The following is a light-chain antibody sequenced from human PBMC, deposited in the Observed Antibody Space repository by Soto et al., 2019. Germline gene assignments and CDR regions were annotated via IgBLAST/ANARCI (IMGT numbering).Light chain of an antibody. Sequence: DIQMTPSPYSLSSSLGDRVTITCLASQGVNNYLAWYQQKPGKAPNLLIYDASNLETGVPSRFSGGGSGTHFTFTISNRQPEDIAAYYCQQYDNLPPTWTFGQGTKVDIK. CDR1: QGVNNY. J-gene: IGKJ1*01. CDR3: QQYDNLPPTWT. CDR2: DAS. V-gene: IGKV1-33*01.